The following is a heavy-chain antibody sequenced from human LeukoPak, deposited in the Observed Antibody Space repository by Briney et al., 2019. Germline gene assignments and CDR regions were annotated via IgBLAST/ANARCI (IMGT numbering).Heavy chain of an antibody. CDR3: ARTGTKDAFDI. D-gene: IGHD1-1*01. V-gene: IGHV3-48*03. CDR1: GFTFSSYE. J-gene: IGHJ3*02. CDR2: ISSSGSTI. Sequence: GGSLRLSCAASGFTFSSYEMDWVRQAPGKGLEWVSYISSSGSTIYYADSVKGRFTISRDNAKNSLYLQMNSLRAEDTAVYYYARTGTKDAFDIWGQGTMVTVSS.